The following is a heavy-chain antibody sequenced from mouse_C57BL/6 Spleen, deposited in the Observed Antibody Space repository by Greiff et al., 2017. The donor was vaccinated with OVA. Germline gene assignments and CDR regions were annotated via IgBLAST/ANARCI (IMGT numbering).Heavy chain of an antibody. D-gene: IGHD1-1*01. Sequence: VQLQQSGAELVRPGTSVKVSCKASGYAFTNYLIEWVKQRPGQGLEWIGVINPGSGGTNYNEKFKGKATLTADKSSSTAYMQLSSLTSEDSAVYFCARGGTTVVAPHWYFDVWGTGTTVTVSS. V-gene: IGHV1-54*01. CDR1: GYAFTNYL. CDR3: ARGGTTVVAPHWYFDV. CDR2: INPGSGGT. J-gene: IGHJ1*03.